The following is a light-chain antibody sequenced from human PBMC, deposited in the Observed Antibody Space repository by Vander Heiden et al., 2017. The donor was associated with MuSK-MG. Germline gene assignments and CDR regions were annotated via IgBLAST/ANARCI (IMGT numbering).Light chain of an antibody. CDR3: QPDGSSPNT. Sequence: EIVLTQSPGTLSLSPGERATLSCRASQSVSSSYLAWYQQHPGQAPRLLIYGASSSATGMPDTFSGRGSGTGFSLSISSLEPEALAVYYCQPDGSSPNTFGGGTKVEIK. CDR1: QSVSSSY. CDR2: GAS. V-gene: IGKV3-20*01. J-gene: IGKJ4*01.